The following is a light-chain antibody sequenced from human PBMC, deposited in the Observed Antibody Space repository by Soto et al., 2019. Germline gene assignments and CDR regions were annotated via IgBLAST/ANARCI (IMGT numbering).Light chain of an antibody. J-gene: IGKJ4*01. CDR2: AAS. Sequence: DLQMTQSPSSLSASVGDRVTITCRPSQGIAKDLVWYQQKPGKAPKRLIYAASSLQSGVPSRFSGIGSGSHFTLTISSLQPEDFATYYCLQHNSYPLTFGGGTKVEIK. CDR1: QGIAKD. CDR3: LQHNSYPLT. V-gene: IGKV1-17*01.